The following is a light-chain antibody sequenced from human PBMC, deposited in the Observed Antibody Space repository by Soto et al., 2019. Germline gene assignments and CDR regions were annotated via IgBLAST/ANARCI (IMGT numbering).Light chain of an antibody. CDR3: QQYNNSPPLT. CDR1: QSVSSN. V-gene: IGKV3D-15*01. CDR2: GAS. Sequence: EIVMTQSPATLSVSPGERATLSCRASQSVSSNLAWYQQKPGQAPRLLIYGASTRATGIPARFSGSGSGTECTLTISSLQSEDFAVYYCQQYNNSPPLTFGGGTKVEIK. J-gene: IGKJ4*01.